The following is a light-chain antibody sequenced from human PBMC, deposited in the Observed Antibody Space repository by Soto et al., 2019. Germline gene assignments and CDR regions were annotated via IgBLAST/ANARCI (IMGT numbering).Light chain of an antibody. Sequence: EIVMTQSPATLSVSPGERVTLSCRASQSVRSNLAWYQQKPGQVPRVLIDGASTRAIGIPDRFSGSGSGTEFTLTISSLQSEDSAVYYCQHYNNLWGFGGGTKVEIK. CDR1: QSVRSN. CDR2: GAS. CDR3: QHYNNLWG. V-gene: IGKV3-15*01. J-gene: IGKJ4*01.